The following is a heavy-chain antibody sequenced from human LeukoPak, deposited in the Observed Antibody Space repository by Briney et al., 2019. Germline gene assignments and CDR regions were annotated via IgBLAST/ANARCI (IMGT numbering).Heavy chain of an antibody. V-gene: IGHV3-30*03. Sequence: GGSLRLSCAASGFTFTNYGMHWVRQAPGKGLEWVAVISYDGTNENYADSVKGRFTISRDNAKNTLYLQMNSLRAEDTAVYYCARGKVPAAYDAFDIWGQGTMVTVSS. CDR2: ISYDGTNE. D-gene: IGHD2-2*01. J-gene: IGHJ3*02. CDR1: GFTFTNYG. CDR3: ARGKVPAAYDAFDI.